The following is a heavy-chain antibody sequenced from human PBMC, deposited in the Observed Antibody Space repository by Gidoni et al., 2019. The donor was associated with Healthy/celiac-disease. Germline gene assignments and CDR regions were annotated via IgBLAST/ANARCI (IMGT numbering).Heavy chain of an antibody. J-gene: IGHJ4*02. V-gene: IGHV3-48*02. Sequence: EVQLVESGGGLVQPGGSLRLSCAASGFPFSRYSMNWVRQAPGKGLEWVSYISSSSSTIYYADSVKGRFTISRDNAKNSLYLQMNSLRDEDTAVYYCARAAYSSGWYEGYFDYWGQGTLVTVSS. CDR1: GFPFSRYS. D-gene: IGHD6-19*01. CDR2: ISSSSSTI. CDR3: ARAAYSSGWYEGYFDY.